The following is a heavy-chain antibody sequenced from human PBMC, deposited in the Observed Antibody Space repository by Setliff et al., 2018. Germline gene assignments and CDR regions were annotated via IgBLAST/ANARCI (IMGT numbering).Heavy chain of an antibody. CDR1: GGSFSGYY. CDR3: ARAPGYSYGYYYYGMDV. Sequence: PSETLSLTCAVYGGSFSGYYWSWIRQPPGKGLEWIGEINHSGSTNYNPSLKSRVTIFVDTSKNQFSLKLSSVTAADTAVYYCARAPGYSYGYYYYGMDVWGQGTTVTVSS. D-gene: IGHD5-18*01. J-gene: IGHJ6*02. V-gene: IGHV4-34*01. CDR2: INHSGST.